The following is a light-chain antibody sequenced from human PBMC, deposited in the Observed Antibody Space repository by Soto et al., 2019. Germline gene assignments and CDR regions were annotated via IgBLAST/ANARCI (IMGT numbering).Light chain of an antibody. CDR1: SSDVFYYNS. Sequence: QSVLTQPASVSGSPGQSITISCTGSSSDVFYYNSVSWYQLHPDKAPKLVIYEVSNRASGASNRFSGSKSGNTASLTISGLQAEDEAEYFCSSYINTNVLGVFGTGTKLTVL. CDR2: EVS. CDR3: SSYINTNVLGV. V-gene: IGLV2-14*01. J-gene: IGLJ1*01.